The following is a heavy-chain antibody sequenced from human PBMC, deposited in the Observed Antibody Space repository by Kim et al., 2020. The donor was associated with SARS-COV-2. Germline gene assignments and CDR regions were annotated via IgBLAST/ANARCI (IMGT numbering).Heavy chain of an antibody. Sequence: DSVKGRFTISRDNAKNTLYLQMNGLRAEDTAVYYCARGGRFGELLFTFDYWGQGTLVTVSS. V-gene: IGHV3-66*01. D-gene: IGHD3-10*01. CDR3: ARGGRFGELLFTFDY. J-gene: IGHJ4*02.